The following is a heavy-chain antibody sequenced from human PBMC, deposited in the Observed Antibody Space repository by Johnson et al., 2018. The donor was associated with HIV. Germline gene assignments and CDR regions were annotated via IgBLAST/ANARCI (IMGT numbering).Heavy chain of an antibody. Sequence: VQLVESGGGVVRPGGSLRLSCAASGFTFDDYGMSWVRQAPGKGLEWVSGINWNGGSTGYADSVKGRFTVSRDNAKNSLYLQMNSLRAEDMAVYYCARVRSSGPWVNDAFDIWGQGTMVTVSS. CDR3: ARVRSSGPWVNDAFDI. CDR1: GFTFDDYG. CDR2: INWNGGST. J-gene: IGHJ3*02. V-gene: IGHV3-20*04. D-gene: IGHD4-17*01.